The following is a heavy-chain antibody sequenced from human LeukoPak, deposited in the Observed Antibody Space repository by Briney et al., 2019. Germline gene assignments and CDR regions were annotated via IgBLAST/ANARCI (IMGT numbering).Heavy chain of an antibody. V-gene: IGHV3-21*01. Sequence: GGSLRLSCAASGFTFSSYSMNWVRQAPGKGLEWVSSITSSSSFIYYADSVKGRFTISRDNAKNSLYLQMNSLRAEDTAVYYCAREGDSYGFDYWGQGTLVTVSS. J-gene: IGHJ4*02. CDR1: GFTFSSYS. CDR2: ITSSSSFI. CDR3: AREGDSYGFDY. D-gene: IGHD5-18*01.